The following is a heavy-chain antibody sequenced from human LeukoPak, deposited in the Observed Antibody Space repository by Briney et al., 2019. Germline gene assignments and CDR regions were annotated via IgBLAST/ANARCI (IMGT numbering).Heavy chain of an antibody. CDR1: GFTFSSYA. Sequence: PGGSLRLSCAASGFTFSSYAMSWVRQAPGKGLEWVSAISGSGGSTYYADSVKGRFTISRDNSKNTLYLQMNSLRAEDTAVYYCAKAPFTTMVTPGGNWFDPWGQGTLVTVSS. CDR3: AKAPFTTMVTPGGNWFDP. D-gene: IGHD4-23*01. CDR2: ISGSGGST. V-gene: IGHV3-23*01. J-gene: IGHJ5*02.